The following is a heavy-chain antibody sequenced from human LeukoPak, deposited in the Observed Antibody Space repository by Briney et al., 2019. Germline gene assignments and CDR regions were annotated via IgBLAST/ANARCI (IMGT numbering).Heavy chain of an antibody. J-gene: IGHJ4*02. CDR2: ISYDGSNK. Sequence: PGGSLRLSCAASGFTFSSYAMHWVRQAPGKGLEWVAVISYDGSNKYYADSVKGRFTISRDNSKNTLYLQMNSLRAEDTAVYYCARSLRFWEWLLPFDYWGQGTLVTVSS. D-gene: IGHD3-3*01. CDR3: ARSLRFWEWLLPFDY. V-gene: IGHV3-30-3*01. CDR1: GFTFSSYA.